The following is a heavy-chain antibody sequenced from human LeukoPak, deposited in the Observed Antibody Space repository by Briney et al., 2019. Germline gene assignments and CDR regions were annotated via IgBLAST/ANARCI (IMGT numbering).Heavy chain of an antibody. Sequence: PSETLCLTCTVSGGSISSGDYYWSWLRQPPGKGLEWIGYIYYSGSTYYNPSLRSRVTISVDTSKNQFSLKLSSVTAADTAVYYCARVSGGTHFDYWGQGTLVTVSS. CDR1: GGSISSGDYY. V-gene: IGHV4-30-4*08. CDR2: IYYSGST. CDR3: ARVSGGTHFDY. J-gene: IGHJ4*02. D-gene: IGHD3-16*01.